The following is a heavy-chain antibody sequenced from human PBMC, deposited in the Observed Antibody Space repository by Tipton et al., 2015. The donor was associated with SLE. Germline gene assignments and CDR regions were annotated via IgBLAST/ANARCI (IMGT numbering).Heavy chain of an antibody. CDR3: ARGYCSGGSCLPFDY. V-gene: IGHV4-59*01. CDR2: IYYSGST. J-gene: IGHJ4*02. CDR1: GFTFSSYG. Sequence: LRLSCAASGFTFSSYGMHWIRQPPGKGLEWIGYIYYSGSTNYNPSLKSRVTISVDTSKNQFSLKLSSVTAADTAVYYCARGYCSGGSCLPFDYWGQGTLVTVSS. D-gene: IGHD2-15*01.